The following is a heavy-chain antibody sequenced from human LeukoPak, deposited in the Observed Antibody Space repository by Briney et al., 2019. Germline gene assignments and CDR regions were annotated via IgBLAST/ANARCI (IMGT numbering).Heavy chain of an antibody. Sequence: SETLSLTCTVSGDSISSSSYYWGWIRQPPGKGLEWIGSIYYSGSTYYNPSLKSRVTISVDTSKNQSSLKLSSVTAADTAVYYSARRSSLAARPVMYYYYYMDVWGKGTTVTVSS. CDR1: GDSISSSSYY. V-gene: IGHV4-39*01. D-gene: IGHD6-6*01. CDR3: ARRSSLAARPVMYYYYYMDV. CDR2: IYYSGST. J-gene: IGHJ6*03.